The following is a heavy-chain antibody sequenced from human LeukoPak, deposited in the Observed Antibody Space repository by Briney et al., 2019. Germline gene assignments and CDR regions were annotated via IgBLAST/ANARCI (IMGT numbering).Heavy chain of an antibody. Sequence: SVKVSCKASGGTFSSYAISWVRQAPGQGLEWMGGIIPIFGTANYAQKFQGRVTITTDESTSTAYMELSSLRSEDTAVYYCAAVDPLAYCGGDCYLWGQGTLVTVSS. CDR2: IIPIFGTA. J-gene: IGHJ4*02. CDR1: GGTFSSYA. CDR3: AAVDPLAYCGGDCYL. D-gene: IGHD2-21*02. V-gene: IGHV1-69*05.